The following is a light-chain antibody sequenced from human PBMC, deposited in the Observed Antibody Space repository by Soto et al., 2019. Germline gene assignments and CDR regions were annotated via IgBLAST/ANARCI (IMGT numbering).Light chain of an antibody. CDR3: QQYNSYPWT. Sequence: DIQMNHSPSTLSASVGDRVTITCRASQRISSWLAWYQQKPGKAPKLLIYDASSLESGVPSRFSGSGSGPEFTLTISSLQPDDFATYYCQQYNSYPWTFGQGTKVDIK. J-gene: IGKJ1*01. CDR1: QRISSW. CDR2: DAS. V-gene: IGKV1-5*01.